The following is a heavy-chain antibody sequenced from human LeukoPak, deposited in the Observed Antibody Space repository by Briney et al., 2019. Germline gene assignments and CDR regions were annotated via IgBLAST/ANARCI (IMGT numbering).Heavy chain of an antibody. J-gene: IGHJ4*02. CDR1: GFTFSDYY. Sequence: GGSLRLSCAASGFTFSDYYMSWIRQAPGKGLEWVSYISSSGSTVYYADSVKGRFTISRDNAKNSLYLQMNSLRAEDTAVYYCARDKGVAVAGTNFDYWGQGTLVTVSS. V-gene: IGHV3-11*01. CDR3: ARDKGVAVAGTNFDY. CDR2: ISSSGSTV. D-gene: IGHD6-19*01.